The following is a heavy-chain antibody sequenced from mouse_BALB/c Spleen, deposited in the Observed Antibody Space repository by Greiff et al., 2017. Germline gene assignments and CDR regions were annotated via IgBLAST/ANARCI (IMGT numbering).Heavy chain of an antibody. Sequence: VQLQQSGPELVKPGASVKVSCKASGYAFTSYNMYWVKQSHGKSLEWIGYIDPYNGGTSYNQKFKGKATLTVDKSSSTAYMHLNSLTSEDSAVYYCASQSTMITTVYFDYWGQGTTLTVSS. D-gene: IGHD2-4*01. CDR3: ASQSTMITTVYFDY. CDR1: GYAFTSYN. J-gene: IGHJ2*01. CDR2: IDPYNGGT. V-gene: IGHV1S135*01.